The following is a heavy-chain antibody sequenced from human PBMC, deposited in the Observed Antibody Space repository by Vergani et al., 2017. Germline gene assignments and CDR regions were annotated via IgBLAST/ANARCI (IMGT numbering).Heavy chain of an antibody. Sequence: QVQLVQSGAEVKKPGASVKVSCKASGSPFTSYYMHWVRQAPGQGLEWMGIINPSGGSTSYAQKFQGRVTMTRDTSTSTVYMELSSLRSEDTAVYYCARALPYCSGGSCYSGRNFDYWGQGTLVTVSS. D-gene: IGHD2-15*01. CDR3: ARALPYCSGGSCYSGRNFDY. CDR1: GSPFTSYY. V-gene: IGHV1-46*01. CDR2: INPSGGST. J-gene: IGHJ4*02.